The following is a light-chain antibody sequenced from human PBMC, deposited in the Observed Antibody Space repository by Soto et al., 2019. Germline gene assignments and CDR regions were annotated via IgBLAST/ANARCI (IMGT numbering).Light chain of an antibody. Sequence: DIQMTQSPSTLSASVGDTVTIICRASQNIRRWLAWYQQKPGKAPKLLIYDASTLESGVPSRFRGSGSGTELPLTITSLMPDDFATYYCQQYNSYPRTFGGGATVESK. J-gene: IGKJ4*01. CDR1: QNIRRW. V-gene: IGKV1-5*02. CDR3: QQYNSYPRT. CDR2: DAS.